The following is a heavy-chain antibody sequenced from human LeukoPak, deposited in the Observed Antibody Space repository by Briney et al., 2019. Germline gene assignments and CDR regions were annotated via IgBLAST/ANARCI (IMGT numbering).Heavy chain of an antibody. Sequence: ASVKVSCKASGYTFTSYYMHWVRQAPGQGLEWMGIINPSGGSTSYAQKFQGRVTMTRDTSTSTVYMELSSLRSEDTAVYYCAREGYSGYDLYYYYYMDVWGKGTTVTISS. V-gene: IGHV1-46*01. CDR1: GYTFTSYY. J-gene: IGHJ6*03. CDR3: AREGYSGYDLYYYYYMDV. D-gene: IGHD5-12*01. CDR2: INPSGGST.